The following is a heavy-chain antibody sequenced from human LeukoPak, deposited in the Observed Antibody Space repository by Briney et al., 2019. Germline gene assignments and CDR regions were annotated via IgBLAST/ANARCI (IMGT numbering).Heavy chain of an antibody. CDR3: ARADDFWSGYPYYFDY. CDR1: GFTFSSYW. D-gene: IGHD3-3*01. J-gene: IGHJ4*02. Sequence: GSLRLSCAASGFTFSSYWMTWVRQAPGKGLGWVANIAQDGSEKYYGDSVKGRFTISRDHANNSLYLQMYSLRADDMAVYYCARADDFWSGYPYYFDYWGQGTLVTVSS. V-gene: IGHV3-7*01. CDR2: IAQDGSEK.